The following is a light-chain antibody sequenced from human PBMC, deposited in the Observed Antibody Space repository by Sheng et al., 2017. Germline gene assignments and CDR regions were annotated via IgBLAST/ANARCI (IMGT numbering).Light chain of an antibody. Sequence: EIVLTQSPGTLSLSPGERATLSCRASQSVRSNYLTWYQQKPGQAPRLLIYGASIRAPGVPDRFTGSGSGTDFTLTIARLEPEDFAVYYCQQYGTSPPVTFGGGTKVEIK. CDR3: QQYGTSPPVT. CDR1: QSVRSNY. CDR2: GAS. J-gene: IGKJ4*01. V-gene: IGKV3-20*01.